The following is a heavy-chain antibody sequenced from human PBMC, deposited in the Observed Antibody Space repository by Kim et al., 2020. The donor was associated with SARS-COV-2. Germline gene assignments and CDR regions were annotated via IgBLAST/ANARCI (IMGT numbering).Heavy chain of an antibody. CDR3: ARGPVAGRFLDKYYFDY. D-gene: IGHD3-3*01. V-gene: IGHV4-34*01. Sequence: LKVRVTISVDTSTNPFSLKLSSVTAADTAVYYCARGPVAGRFLDKYYFDYWGQGTLVTVSS. J-gene: IGHJ4*02.